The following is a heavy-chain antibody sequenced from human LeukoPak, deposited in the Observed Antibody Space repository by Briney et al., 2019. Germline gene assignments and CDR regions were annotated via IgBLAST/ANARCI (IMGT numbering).Heavy chain of an antibody. Sequence: PSETLSLTCAVSGGSISSSGYYWGWIRQPPGKGLEWIGNMYYSGSSYYNPSLKSRVTISVDTSRNRFSLKLSSVTAADTAVYFCAKGIGWFAYWGQGTLITVSS. CDR3: AKGIGWFAY. CDR2: MYYSGSS. CDR1: GGSISSSGYY. J-gene: IGHJ5*01. V-gene: IGHV4-39*01. D-gene: IGHD3-3*02.